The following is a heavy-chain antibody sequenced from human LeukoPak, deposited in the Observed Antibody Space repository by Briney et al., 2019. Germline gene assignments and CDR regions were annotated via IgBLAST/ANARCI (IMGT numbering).Heavy chain of an antibody. Sequence: PSQTLSLTCTVSGGSISSGGYSWSWIRQHPGKGLEWIGYIYYSGSTYYNPSLKSRVTISVDTSKNQFSLKLSSVTAADTAVYYCARGAMVRPLDPWGQGTLVTVSS. CDR1: GGSISSGGYS. CDR3: ARGAMVRPLDP. D-gene: IGHD3-10*01. V-gene: IGHV4-31*03. J-gene: IGHJ5*02. CDR2: IYYSGST.